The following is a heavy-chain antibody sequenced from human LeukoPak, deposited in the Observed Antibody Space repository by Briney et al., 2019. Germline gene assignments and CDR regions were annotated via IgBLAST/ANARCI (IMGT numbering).Heavy chain of an antibody. D-gene: IGHD3-10*01. J-gene: IGHJ3*02. CDR3: ARDDGSGSYHWAFGI. V-gene: IGHV1-18*01. Sequence: ASVKVSCKASGYTFTSYGISWVRQAPGQGLEWMGWISAYNGNTNYAQKLQGRVTMTTDTSTSTAYMELRSLRSDDTAVYYCARDDGSGSYHWAFGIWGQGTMVTVSS. CDR2: ISAYNGNT. CDR1: GYTFTSYG.